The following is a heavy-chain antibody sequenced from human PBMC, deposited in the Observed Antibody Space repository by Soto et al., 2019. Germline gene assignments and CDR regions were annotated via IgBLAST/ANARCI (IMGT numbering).Heavy chain of an antibody. D-gene: IGHD2-8*01. CDR1: GFTFSDYY. CDR2: ISSRSSTI. CDR3: ASGTNGAFFVY. V-gene: IGHV3-11*01. J-gene: IGHJ4*02. Sequence: PGGSLRLSCAASGFTFSDYYMSWIRQAPGKGLEWVSYISSRSSTIFYADSVKGQFTISRDNVKNSLYLQMNSLRSEDTAVYYCASGTNGAFFVYWGQGILVTVSS.